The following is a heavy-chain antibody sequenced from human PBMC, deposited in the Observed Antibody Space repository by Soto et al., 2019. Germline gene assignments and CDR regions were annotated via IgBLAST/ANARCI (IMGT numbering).Heavy chain of an antibody. CDR2: ISYDGSNK. CDR1: GFTFSSYA. CDR3: AREGWRVPAYYSGMDV. J-gene: IGHJ6*02. V-gene: IGHV3-30-3*01. D-gene: IGHD2-2*01. Sequence: GGSLRLSCAASGFTFSSYAMHWVRQAPGKGLEWVAVISYDGSNKYYAASVKGRFTISRDNSKNTLYLQMNSLRAEDTAVYYCAREGWRVPAYYSGMDVWGQGATVTVSS.